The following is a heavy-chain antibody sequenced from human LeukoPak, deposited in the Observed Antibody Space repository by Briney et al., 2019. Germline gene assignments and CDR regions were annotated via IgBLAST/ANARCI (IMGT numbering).Heavy chain of an antibody. V-gene: IGHV4-59*08. D-gene: IGHD3-22*01. CDR1: GGSISSYC. CDR3: ARHGTYYYDSSGYYSWFDP. Sequence: SETLSLTCTVSGGSISSYCWSWIRQPPGKGLEWIGYIYYSGSTNYNPSLKSRVTISVDTSKNQFSLKLSSVTAADTAVYYCARHGTYYYDSSGYYSWFDPWGQGTLVTVSS. J-gene: IGHJ5*02. CDR2: IYYSGST.